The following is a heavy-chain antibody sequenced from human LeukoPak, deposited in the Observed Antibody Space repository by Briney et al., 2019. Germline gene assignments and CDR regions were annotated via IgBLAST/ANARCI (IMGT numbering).Heavy chain of an antibody. D-gene: IGHD3-10*01. Sequence: PSETLSLTCTVSGGSVSSTTYYWSWIRQPPGKGLKSIASINYSGSTYYNPSLKSRVTISVDTSENQFSLKLSSVTAADTAVYYCARYVVYGSGKYYFDYWGQGTLVTVSS. CDR3: ARYVVYGSGKYYFDY. CDR1: GGSVSSTTYY. CDR2: INYSGST. J-gene: IGHJ4*02. V-gene: IGHV4-39*01.